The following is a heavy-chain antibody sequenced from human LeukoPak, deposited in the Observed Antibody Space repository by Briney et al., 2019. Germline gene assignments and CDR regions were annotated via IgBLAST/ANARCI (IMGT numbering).Heavy chain of an antibody. CDR1: GFTFSNAW. V-gene: IGHV3-15*01. CDR2: IKSKTDGGTT. CDR3: TTGPSIAARPEDY. J-gene: IGHJ4*02. D-gene: IGHD6-6*01. Sequence: PGGCLRLSCAASGFTFSNAWMSWVRQAPGKGLEWVGRIKSKTDGGTTDYAAPVKGRFTISRDDSKNTLYLQMNSLKTEDTAVYYCTTGPSIAARPEDYWGQGTLVTVSS.